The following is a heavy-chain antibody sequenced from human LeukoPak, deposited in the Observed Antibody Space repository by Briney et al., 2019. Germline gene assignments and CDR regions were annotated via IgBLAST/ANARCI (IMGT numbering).Heavy chain of an antibody. J-gene: IGHJ3*02. Sequence: ASVKVSCKASGYTFTNYGIYWVRQAPGQGFQWMGWISVNNGNTNYARKFRDRFTMTADTATSTAYMELSSLRSEDTAVYYCAIRYYDSSGYLTGLGDAFDIWGQGTMVTVSS. CDR1: GYTFTNYG. V-gene: IGHV1-18*01. CDR2: ISVNNGNT. CDR3: AIRYYDSSGYLTGLGDAFDI. D-gene: IGHD3-22*01.